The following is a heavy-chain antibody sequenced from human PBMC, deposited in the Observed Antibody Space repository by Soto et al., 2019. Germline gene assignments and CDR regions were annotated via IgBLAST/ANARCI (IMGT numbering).Heavy chain of an antibody. CDR1: GYTFTSYG. J-gene: IGHJ5*02. Sequence: GASVKVSCKASGYTFTSYGISWVRQAPGQGLEWMGWISAYNGNTNYAQKLQGRVTMTTDTSTSTAYMELRSLRSDDTAVYYCARDHSAVPAAIGWFDPWGQGTLVTVSS. V-gene: IGHV1-18*01. CDR2: ISAYNGNT. D-gene: IGHD2-2*02. CDR3: ARDHSAVPAAIGWFDP.